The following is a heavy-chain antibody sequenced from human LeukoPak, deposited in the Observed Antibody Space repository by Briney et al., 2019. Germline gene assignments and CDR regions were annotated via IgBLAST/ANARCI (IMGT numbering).Heavy chain of an antibody. D-gene: IGHD4-17*01. CDR3: ARQIYGDLYYFDY. CDR1: GGSISSGDYY. Sequence: SETLSLTCTVSGGSISSGDYYWSWIRQPPGKGLEWIGYIYYSGSSYYIPSLKSRATMSVDTSKNQFSLRLSSVTAADTAVYYCARQIYGDLYYFDYWGQGTLVTVSS. CDR2: IYYSGSS. V-gene: IGHV4-30-4*01. J-gene: IGHJ4*02.